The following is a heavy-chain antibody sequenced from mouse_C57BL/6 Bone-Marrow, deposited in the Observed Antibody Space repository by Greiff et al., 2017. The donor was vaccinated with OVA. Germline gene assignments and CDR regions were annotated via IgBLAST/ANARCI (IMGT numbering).Heavy chain of an antibody. V-gene: IGHV5-4*01. CDR2: ISDGGSYT. CDR3: ASHYSNFFAY. CDR1: GFTFSSYA. J-gene: IGHJ3*01. D-gene: IGHD2-5*01. Sequence: EVQGVESGGGLVKPGGSLKLSCAASGFTFSSYAMSWVRQTPEKRLEWVATISDGGSYTYYPDNVKGRFTISRDNAKNNLYLQMSHLKSEDTAMYYCASHYSNFFAYWGQGTLVTVSA.